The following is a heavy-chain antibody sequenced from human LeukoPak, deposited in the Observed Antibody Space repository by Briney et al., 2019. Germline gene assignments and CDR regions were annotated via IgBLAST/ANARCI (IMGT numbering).Heavy chain of an antibody. CDR3: ARERYQLLSGPAGSGTFDI. CDR2: IWYDGSNK. CDR1: GFTFSSYG. Sequence: GWSLRLSCAASGFTFSSYGMHWVRQAPGKGLEWVAVIWYDGSNKYYADSVKGRFTISRDNSKNTLYLQMNSLRAEDTAVYYCARERYQLLSGPAGSGTFDIWGQGTMVTVSS. V-gene: IGHV3-33*01. J-gene: IGHJ3*02. D-gene: IGHD2-2*01.